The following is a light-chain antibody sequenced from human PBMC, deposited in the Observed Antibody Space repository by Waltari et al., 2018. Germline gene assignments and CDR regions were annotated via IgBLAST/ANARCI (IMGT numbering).Light chain of an antibody. CDR1: SSNIGSHY. CDR2: DNN. CDR3: ATWDDSLSAVV. V-gene: IGLV1-51*01. J-gene: IGLJ2*01. Sequence: QSVLTQPPSVSAAPGQKVTISCSGSSSNIGSHYVFWYQQLPRTAPKLLIYDNNKRPSGIPDRVSGSKSGTSATLGITGLQTGDEADYYCATWDDSLSAVVFGGGTKLAVL.